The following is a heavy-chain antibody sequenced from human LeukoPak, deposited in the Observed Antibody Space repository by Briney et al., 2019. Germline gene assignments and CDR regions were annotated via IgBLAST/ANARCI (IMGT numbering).Heavy chain of an antibody. D-gene: IGHD2-15*01. V-gene: IGHV1-46*01. CDR2: INPSGGST. Sequence: ASVEVSCRASGYTFTSYYMHWVRQAPGQGLGWMGIINPSGGSTSYAQKFQGRVTMTRDASTSTVYMELSSLRSEDTAVYYCARDLGIVVVVAATPGVDYWGQGTLVTVSS. J-gene: IGHJ4*02. CDR3: ARDLGIVVVVAATPGVDY. CDR1: GYTFTSYY.